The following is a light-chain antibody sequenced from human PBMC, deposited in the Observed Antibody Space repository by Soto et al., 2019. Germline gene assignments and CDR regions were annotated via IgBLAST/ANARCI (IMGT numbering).Light chain of an antibody. Sequence: DIQLTQSPSFLSASVGGRVTITCRASQAISSHLAWYQQKPGKAHNLLIYGASTLQSGVPSRFSGSGSGTQFTLTISSLQPEDFATYYCQQLNSYPLTFGPGTTVDIK. V-gene: IGKV1-9*01. CDR3: QQLNSYPLT. CDR2: GAS. CDR1: QAISSH. J-gene: IGKJ3*01.